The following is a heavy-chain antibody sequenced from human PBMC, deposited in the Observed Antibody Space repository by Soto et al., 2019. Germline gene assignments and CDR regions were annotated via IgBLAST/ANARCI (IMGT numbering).Heavy chain of an antibody. V-gene: IGHV1-69*04. CDR2: IIPILGIA. J-gene: IGHJ5*02. CDR1: GGTFSSYT. Sequence: SVKVSCKASGGTFSSYTISWVRQAPGQGLEWMGRIIPILGIANYAQKFQGRVTITADKSTSTAYMELSSLRSEDTAVYYCARDLLHDSSGYYGDWFDPWGQGTLVTVSS. D-gene: IGHD3-22*01. CDR3: ARDLLHDSSGYYGDWFDP.